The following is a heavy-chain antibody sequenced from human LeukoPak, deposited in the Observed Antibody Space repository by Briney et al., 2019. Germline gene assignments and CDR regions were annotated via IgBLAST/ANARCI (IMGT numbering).Heavy chain of an antibody. V-gene: IGHV1-24*01. J-gene: IGHJ4*02. Sequence: ASVKVSCKVSGYTLTELSMHWVRQAPGKGLEWMGGFDPEDGETIYAQKFQGRVTMTTDTSTSTAYMELRSLRSDDTAVYYCARSVRVLLWFGELFCYFDYWGQGTLVTVSS. D-gene: IGHD3-10*01. CDR2: FDPEDGET. CDR3: ARSVRVLLWFGELFCYFDY. CDR1: GYTLTELS.